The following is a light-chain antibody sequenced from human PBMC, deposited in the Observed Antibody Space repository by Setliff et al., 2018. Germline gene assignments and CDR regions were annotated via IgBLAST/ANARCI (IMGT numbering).Light chain of an antibody. Sequence: LAQPRSVSGSPGQSVTISCTGTSSDVGGYNYVSWYQQHPGKAPKLMIHDVSKRPSGVPDRFSGSKSGNTASLTISGLQAEDEADYYCCSYAGSYTYVFGTGTKVTVL. CDR1: SSDVGGYNY. V-gene: IGLV2-11*01. CDR3: CSYAGSYTYV. J-gene: IGLJ1*01. CDR2: DVS.